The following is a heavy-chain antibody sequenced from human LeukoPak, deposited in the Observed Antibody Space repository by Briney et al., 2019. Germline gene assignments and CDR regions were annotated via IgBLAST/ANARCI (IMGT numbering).Heavy chain of an antibody. J-gene: IGHJ4*02. CDR2: ISPGGGTT. CDR1: GFAFGSEA. V-gene: IGHV3-23*01. Sequence: RPGGSLRLSCAVSGFAFGSEAMSWVRQSPARGLEWVASISPGGGTTYYADYVKGRFTISRDNSMNTLYLQMNSLRAEDTAIYYCAKEIVYQEYFDLWGQGTLVTVSS. CDR3: AKEIVYQEYFDL. D-gene: IGHD3-16*02.